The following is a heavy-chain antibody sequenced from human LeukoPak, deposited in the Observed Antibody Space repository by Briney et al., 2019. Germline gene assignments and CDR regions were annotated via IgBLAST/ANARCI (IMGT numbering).Heavy chain of an antibody. CDR3: ARVSHFYDSSGAPDPFDM. D-gene: IGHD3-22*01. V-gene: IGHV3-7*01. CDR1: GFTFSTYC. J-gene: IGHJ3*02. Sequence: GGSLRLSCAASGFTFSTYCMSWVRQAPGKGLEWVANINQYGSEKYYVDSVKGRFTISRDNAKNSVYLQMKSLRAEDTAVYYCARVSHFYDSSGAPDPFDMWGQGTMVTVSS. CDR2: INQYGSEK.